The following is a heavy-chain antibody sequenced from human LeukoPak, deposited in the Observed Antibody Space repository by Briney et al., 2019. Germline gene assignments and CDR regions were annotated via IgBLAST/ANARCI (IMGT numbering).Heavy chain of an antibody. CDR2: IYPDDSDT. Sequence: GESLKISCKGSGYSFTSYWIGWVRQMPGKGLEWMGIIYPDDSDTRYSPSFQGQVTISADKSISTAYLQWSTLKASDTAMYYCARHSDEDAFDVWGQGTMATVSS. CDR1: GYSFTSYW. D-gene: IGHD3-10*01. CDR3: ARHSDEDAFDV. J-gene: IGHJ3*01. V-gene: IGHV5-51*01.